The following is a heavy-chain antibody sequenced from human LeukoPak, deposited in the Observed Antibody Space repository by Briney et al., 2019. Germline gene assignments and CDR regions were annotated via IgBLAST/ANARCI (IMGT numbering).Heavy chain of an antibody. J-gene: IGHJ4*02. Sequence: GGSLRLSCTASGFTFSSYSMNWVRQAPGKGLEWVSSISTSSSYIYYADSVKGRFTISRDNAKSSLYLQMNSLRAEDTAVYYCARVLNDYGAFWGQGTLVTVSS. D-gene: IGHD4-17*01. CDR2: ISTSSSYI. V-gene: IGHV3-21*01. CDR1: GFTFSSYS. CDR3: ARVLNDYGAF.